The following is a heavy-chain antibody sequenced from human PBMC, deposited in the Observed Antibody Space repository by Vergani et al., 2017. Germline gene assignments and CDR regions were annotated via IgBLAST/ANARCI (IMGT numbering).Heavy chain of an antibody. Sequence: QVQLQESGPGLVKPSQTLSLTCTVSGGSISSGGYYWSWIRQHPGKGLEWIGYIYYSGSTYYNPSLKSLVTISGHTSKNQFSLNLSSVTAADTAVYYCAGAQLGYFDYGGEGCLVTVSS. J-gene: IGHJ4*02. V-gene: IGHV4-31*01. CDR2: IYYSGST. D-gene: IGHD3-10*01. CDR3: AGAQLGYFDY. CDR1: GGSISSGGYY.